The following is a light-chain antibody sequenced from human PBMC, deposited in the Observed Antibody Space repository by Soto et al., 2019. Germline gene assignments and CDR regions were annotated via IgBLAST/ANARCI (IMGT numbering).Light chain of an antibody. CDR2: GAS. CDR1: QGVSSN. V-gene: IGKV3-15*01. Sequence: EIVLTQSPATLSVSPGERATLSCRASQGVSSNLAWYQQKPGQGPRLLIYGASTRATGIPARFSGSGSGTGFSLNISSLQPEDFALYYCQEYNNWPPRGTFGQGTKVEF. J-gene: IGKJ1*01. CDR3: QEYNNWPPRGT.